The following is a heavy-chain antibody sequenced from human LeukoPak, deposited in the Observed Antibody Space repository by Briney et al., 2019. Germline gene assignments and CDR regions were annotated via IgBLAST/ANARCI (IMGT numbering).Heavy chain of an antibody. CDR1: GFTFRHYS. D-gene: IGHD3-22*01. CDR3: AKSYDSSGYYYY. J-gene: IGHJ4*02. V-gene: IGHV3-30*07. CDR2: ILYDGSNK. Sequence: SGGSLRLSCVVSGFTFRHYSMHWVRQAPGKGLEWVALILYDGSNKHYADSVKGRFTISRDDSKNTLYLQMNSLRAEDTAVYYCAKSYDSSGYYYYWGQGTLVTVSS.